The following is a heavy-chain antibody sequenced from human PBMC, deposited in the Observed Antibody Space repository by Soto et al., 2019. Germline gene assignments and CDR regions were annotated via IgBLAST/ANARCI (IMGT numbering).Heavy chain of an antibody. CDR2: ISGSGDDI. CDR1: GFTFNNYA. V-gene: IGHV3-23*01. J-gene: IGHJ4*02. Sequence: EVQLLESGGGLVQPGGSLRVACAASGFTFNNYAMNWVRQAPGKGLEWVSSISGSGDDIYYADSVKGRFTISRDNSKNTLYLQMNSLRAEDTAVYYCAKVGGFSMAVDGTYFDCWGQGTLVTVSS. D-gene: IGHD6-19*01. CDR3: AKVGGFSMAVDGTYFDC.